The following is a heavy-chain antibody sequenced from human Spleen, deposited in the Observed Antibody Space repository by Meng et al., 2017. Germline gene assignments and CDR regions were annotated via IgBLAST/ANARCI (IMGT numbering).Heavy chain of an antibody. V-gene: IGHV3-33*01. Sequence: GESLKISCVASGFTFSNYAIHWVRQAPGKGLEGVAVIWYDGSRKEYADSVKGRFTISRDNSKNMLYLQMDSLRAEDTAVYYCVRDFLYFDYWGQGTLVTVSS. CDR2: IWYDGSRK. CDR3: VRDFLYFDY. J-gene: IGHJ4*02. D-gene: IGHD2/OR15-2a*01. CDR1: GFTFSNYA.